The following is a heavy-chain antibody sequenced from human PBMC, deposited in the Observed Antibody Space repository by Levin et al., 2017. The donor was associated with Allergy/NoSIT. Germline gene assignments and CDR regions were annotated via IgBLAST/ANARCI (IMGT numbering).Heavy chain of an antibody. V-gene: IGHV4-61*02. Sequence: SQTLSLTCTVSGGSISSGNYYWSWIRQPAGKGLEWIGRIYTSGSTNYNPSLKSRVTISVDTSKNQFSLKLYSVTAADTAVYYCARGVGYYYGSGCKCFDPWGQGTLVTVSS. J-gene: IGHJ5*02. D-gene: IGHD3-10*01. CDR2: IYTSGST. CDR1: GGSISSGNYY. CDR3: ARGVGYYYGSGCKCFDP.